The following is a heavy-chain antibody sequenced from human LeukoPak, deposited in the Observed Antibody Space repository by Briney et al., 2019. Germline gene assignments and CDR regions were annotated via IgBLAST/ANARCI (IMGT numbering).Heavy chain of an antibody. CDR3: AKKLPDASSYFDF. CDR1: GLTLSNYD. CDR2: IGSGGYR. D-gene: IGHD6-6*01. V-gene: IGHV3-23*01. Sequence: SGGSLRLSCVASGLTLSNYDTTWVRKAPAKGLEYVSSIGSGGYRFYGGSVKGRFSISRDNSQNTVYLQMNSLRGEDTAIYFCAKKLPDASSYFDFWGQGILVTVSS. J-gene: IGHJ4*02.